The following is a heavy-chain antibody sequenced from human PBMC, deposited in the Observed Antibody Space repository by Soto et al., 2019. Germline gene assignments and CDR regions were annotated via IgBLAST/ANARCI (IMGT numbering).Heavy chain of an antibody. V-gene: IGHV4-34*01. J-gene: IGHJ5*02. CDR2: INHSGST. Sequence: QVQLQQWGAGLLKPSETLSLTCAVYGGSFSGYYWSWIRQPPGKGLEWIGEINHSGSTNYNPSLKSRVTISVDTSKNQFSLKLSSVTAADTAVYYCARGRYDYIWGSYRLSWFDPWGQGTLVTVSS. CDR3: ARGRYDYIWGSYRLSWFDP. CDR1: GGSFSGYY. D-gene: IGHD3-16*02.